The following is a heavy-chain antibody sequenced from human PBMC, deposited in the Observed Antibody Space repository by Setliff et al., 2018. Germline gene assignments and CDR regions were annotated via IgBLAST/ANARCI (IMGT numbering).Heavy chain of an antibody. CDR3: ARGFRGVVGLYYYYFMDV. CDR1: GFTISSSA. J-gene: IGHJ6*03. V-gene: IGHV3-7*03. CDR2: IRPDGSET. Sequence: GGSLRLSCAASGFTISSSAMSWVRQAPGKGLEWVANIRPDGSETGSVDSVKGRFTISRDNAKNSLYLQMDSLRAEDTAVYYCARGFRGVVGLYYYYFMDVWGKGTTVTVSS. D-gene: IGHD3-10*01.